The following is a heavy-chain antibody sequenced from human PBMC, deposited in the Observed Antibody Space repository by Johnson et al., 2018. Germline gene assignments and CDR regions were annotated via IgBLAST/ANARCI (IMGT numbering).Heavy chain of an antibody. J-gene: IGHJ6*02. CDR2: INWNGDST. D-gene: IGHD3-10*01. V-gene: IGHV3-20*04. CDR3: ARDRGYDVSGTYFNGMDV. CDR1: GFSFDDYG. Sequence: VQLQESGGSVVRPGGSLRLSCVVSGFSFDDYGMTWVRQAPGKGLEWVSDINWNGDSTNYADSVKGRFTISRDNAKNSLYLQMNSLRAEDRALYYCARDRGYDVSGTYFNGMDVWGQGTTVTVSS.